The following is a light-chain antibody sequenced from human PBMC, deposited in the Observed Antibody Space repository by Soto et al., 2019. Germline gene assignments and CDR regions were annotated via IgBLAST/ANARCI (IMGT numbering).Light chain of an antibody. J-gene: IGKJ4*01. Sequence: EIVMTQSPATLSVSPGERATLSCRASQSVSSNLAWYQQKPGQAPRLLIYGASTRATGIPARFSGSGSGTEFPLTISSLQSEDCVVYYCQQYNNWPPVTFGGGTKVEIK. V-gene: IGKV3-15*01. CDR3: QQYNNWPPVT. CDR1: QSVSSN. CDR2: GAS.